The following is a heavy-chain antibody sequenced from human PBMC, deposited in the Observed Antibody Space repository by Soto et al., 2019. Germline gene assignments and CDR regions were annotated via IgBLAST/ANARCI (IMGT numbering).Heavy chain of an antibody. V-gene: IGHV4-30-2*06. J-gene: IGHJ4*02. CDR3: ARGGGYDSFDY. D-gene: IGHD5-12*01. CDR1: GASISYGGFS. Sequence: QLQLQESGSGLVKTSETLSLTCTVSGASISYGGFSWRWIRQSPGKGLEWIGYISHLESTYFHPSFKSRLTMSIDSTRNQFSLKLSSVTAADMAVYYCARGGGYDSFDYWGQGVLVTVSS. CDR2: ISHLEST.